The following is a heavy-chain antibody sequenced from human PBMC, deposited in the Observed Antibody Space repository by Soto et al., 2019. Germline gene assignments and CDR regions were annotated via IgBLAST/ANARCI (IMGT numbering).Heavy chain of an antibody. CDR1: GFTFSSYA. D-gene: IGHD3-10*01. CDR3: AKDYGSGRSHLDYFDY. V-gene: IGHV3-23*01. CDR2: ISGSGGST. Sequence: PGGSLRLSCAASGFTFSSYAMSWVRQAPGKGLEWVSAISGSGGSTYYADSVKGRFTISRDNSKNTLYLQMNSLRAEDTAVYYCAKDYGSGRSHLDYFDYWGQGTLVTVSS. J-gene: IGHJ4*02.